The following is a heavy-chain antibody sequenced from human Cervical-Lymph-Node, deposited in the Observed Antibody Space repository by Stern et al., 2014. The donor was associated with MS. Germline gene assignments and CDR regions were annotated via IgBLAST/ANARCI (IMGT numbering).Heavy chain of an antibody. Sequence: VQLVQSGGGVVQPGRSLRLSCAASGFTFSSYGMHWVRQAPGKGLEWVAVIWYDGSNKYYADSVKGRFTISRDNSKNTLYLQMNSLRAEDTAVYYCARDLKAAAGTVLDYWGQGTLVTVSS. CDR1: GFTFSSYG. V-gene: IGHV3-33*01. CDR2: IWYDGSNK. D-gene: IGHD6-13*01. CDR3: ARDLKAAAGTVLDY. J-gene: IGHJ4*02.